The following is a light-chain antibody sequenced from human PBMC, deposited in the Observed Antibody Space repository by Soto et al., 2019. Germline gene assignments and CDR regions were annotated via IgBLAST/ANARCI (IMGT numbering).Light chain of an antibody. CDR3: QQYYSYPLT. CDR1: QDISSS. Sequence: ILITHSPASFSASTGDRVTITCRASQDISSSLAWYQQKPGKAPKLLIYGTSTLQSGVPSRFSGSGSGADFALTISFLQNEDFATYYCQQYYSYPLTFGGGTKVDIK. CDR2: GTS. V-gene: IGKV1-8*01. J-gene: IGKJ4*01.